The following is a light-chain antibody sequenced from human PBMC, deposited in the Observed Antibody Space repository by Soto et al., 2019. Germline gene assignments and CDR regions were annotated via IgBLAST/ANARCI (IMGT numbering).Light chain of an antibody. CDR1: QSIISTY. CDR3: QQYGSSPRT. J-gene: IGKJ1*01. Sequence: EIVLTQSPGTPSLFPGERATFSCRASQSIISTYLAWYQQKPGQAPRLLIYGASSRATGIPDRFSGSGSGRDFTLTISRLEPEDSAVYYCQQYGSSPRTFGQGTKVEIK. V-gene: IGKV3-20*01. CDR2: GAS.